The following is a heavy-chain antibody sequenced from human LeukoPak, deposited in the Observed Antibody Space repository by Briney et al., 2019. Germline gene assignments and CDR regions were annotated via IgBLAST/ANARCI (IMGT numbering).Heavy chain of an antibody. CDR3: ARDMNLDYYDSSGSVDY. D-gene: IGHD3-22*01. V-gene: IGHV3-33*01. CDR2: IWYDGSNK. CDR1: GFTFSSYG. Sequence: PGGSLRLSCAASGFTFSSYGMHWVRQAPGKGLEWVAVIWYDGSNKYYADSVKGRFTISRDNSKNTLYLQMNSLRAEDTAVYYCARDMNLDYYDSSGSVDYWGQGTLVTVSS. J-gene: IGHJ4*02.